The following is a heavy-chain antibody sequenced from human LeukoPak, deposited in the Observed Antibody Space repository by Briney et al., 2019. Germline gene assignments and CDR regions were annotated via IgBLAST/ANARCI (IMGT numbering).Heavy chain of an antibody. CDR2: ISSSSSYI. CDR3: ARDRVLGFQH. CDR1: GFTFSSYS. V-gene: IGHV3-21*01. Sequence: GGSLRLSCAASGFTFSSYSMNWVPQAPGKGLEWVSSISSSSSYIYYADSVKGRFTISRDNAKNSLYLQMNSLRAEDTAVYYCARDRVLGFQHWGQGTLVTVSS. J-gene: IGHJ1*01. D-gene: IGHD6-6*01.